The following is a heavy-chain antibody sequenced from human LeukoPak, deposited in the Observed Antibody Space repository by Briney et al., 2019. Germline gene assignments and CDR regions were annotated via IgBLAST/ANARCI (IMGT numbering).Heavy chain of an antibody. V-gene: IGHV3-23*01. D-gene: IGHD6-13*01. CDR3: AKDLLSQQVARCFDY. CDR1: GFSFSTYD. J-gene: IGHJ4*02. Sequence: GGSLRLSCATSGFSFSTYDMSWVRQAPGKGLEWVSVISHSGDSTSYADSVKGRFTISRDNSKNTMYLQMNSLRADDTAVYYCAKDLLSQQVARCFDYWGQGTLVTVSS. CDR2: ISHSGDST.